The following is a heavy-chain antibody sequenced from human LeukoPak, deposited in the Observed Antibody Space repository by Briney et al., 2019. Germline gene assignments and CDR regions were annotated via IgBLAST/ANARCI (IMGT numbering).Heavy chain of an antibody. D-gene: IGHD5-18*01. J-gene: IGHJ4*02. CDR2: INHSGST. Sequence: KPSETLSLTCAVYGGSFSGYYWSWIRQPPGKGLEWIGEINHSGSTNYNPSLKSRVTISVDTSKNQFSLKLSSVTAADTAVYYCARREDTDTAISPFDYWGQGTLVTVSS. CDR3: ARREDTDTAISPFDY. CDR1: GGSFSGYY. V-gene: IGHV4-34*01.